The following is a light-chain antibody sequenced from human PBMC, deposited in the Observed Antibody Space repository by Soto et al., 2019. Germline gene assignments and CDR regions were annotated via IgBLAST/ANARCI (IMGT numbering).Light chain of an antibody. Sequence: EIVLTQSPGTLSLSPGERATLSCRASQSVSNNYLAWYQQKPGQAPRLLIYDASTRATGIPDRFSGSGSGTDFTLTISSLEPEDFAVYYCQQRSNWFLTFGGGTKVDIK. J-gene: IGKJ4*01. CDR2: DAS. V-gene: IGKV3D-20*02. CDR3: QQRSNWFLT. CDR1: QSVSNNY.